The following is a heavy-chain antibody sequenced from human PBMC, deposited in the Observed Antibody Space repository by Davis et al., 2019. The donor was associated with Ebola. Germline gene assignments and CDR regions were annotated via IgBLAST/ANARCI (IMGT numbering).Heavy chain of an antibody. J-gene: IGHJ4*02. Sequence: AASVKVSCKASGYTFTSYGISWVRQAPGQGLEWMGGIIPIFGTANYAQKFQGRVTITADESTSTAYMELSSLRSEDTAVYYCAESSGWYDSLSYWGQGTLVTVSS. D-gene: IGHD6-19*01. CDR2: IIPIFGTA. V-gene: IGHV1-69*13. CDR1: GYTFTSYG. CDR3: AESSGWYDSLSY.